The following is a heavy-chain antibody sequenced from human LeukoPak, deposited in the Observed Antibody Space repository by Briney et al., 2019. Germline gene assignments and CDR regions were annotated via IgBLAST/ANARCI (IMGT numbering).Heavy chain of an antibody. CDR2: ISSSSSYI. V-gene: IGHV3-21*01. J-gene: IGHJ4*02. Sequence: GGSLRLSCAASGFTFSSYSMNWVRQAPGKGLEWVSSISSSSSYIYYADSVKGRFTISRDNAKNSLYLQMNSLRAEDMAVYYCASSRRLDNFDYWGQGTLVTVSS. CDR3: ASSRRLDNFDY. CDR1: GFTFSSYS. D-gene: IGHD6-19*01.